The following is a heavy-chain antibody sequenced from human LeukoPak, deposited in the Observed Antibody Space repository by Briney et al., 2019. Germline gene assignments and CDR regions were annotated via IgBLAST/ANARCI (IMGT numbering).Heavy chain of an antibody. V-gene: IGHV4-59*12. D-gene: IGHD6-13*01. Sequence: PSETLSLTCTVSGGSISSYYWSWIRQPPGKGLEWIGYIYYSGSTNYNPSLKSRVTMSVDTSKNQFSLKLSSVTAADTAVYYCARGNSSSWYDYMDVWGKGTTVTVSS. J-gene: IGHJ6*03. CDR1: GGSISSYY. CDR2: IYYSGST. CDR3: ARGNSSSWYDYMDV.